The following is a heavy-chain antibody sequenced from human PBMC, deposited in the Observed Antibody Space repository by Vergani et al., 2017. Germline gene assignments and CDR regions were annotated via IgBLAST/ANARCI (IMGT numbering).Heavy chain of an antibody. D-gene: IGHD2-2*01. CDR3: ARETGSTHLYYYYYGMDV. CDR2: IIPILDIS. J-gene: IGHJ6*02. CDR1: GGTFNSYT. Sequence: QVQLVQSGAEVKKPGSSVKVSCKAFGGTFNSYTISWVRQAPGQGLEWMGRIIPILDISNYAQKFQGRVTITADKSTSTAYMELSPVTAADTAVYYCARETGSTHLYYYYYGMDVWGQGTTVTVSS. V-gene: IGHV1-69*08.